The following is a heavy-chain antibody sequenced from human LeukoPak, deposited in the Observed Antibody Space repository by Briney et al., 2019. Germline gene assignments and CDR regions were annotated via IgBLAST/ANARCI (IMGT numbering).Heavy chain of an antibody. D-gene: IGHD3-9*01. Sequence: SETLSLTCTVSGDSISSSSSYWGWIRQPPGTGLEWIGTINKSGNTYYNPSLRSRVTISVDTSKNQFSLKVRYMTAADTAVYYCARVPGVYYDSLTGYGSGRFDPWSQGTLVTVSS. CDR2: INKSGNT. CDR1: GDSISSSSSY. CDR3: ARVPGVYYDSLTGYGSGRFDP. J-gene: IGHJ5*02. V-gene: IGHV4-39*07.